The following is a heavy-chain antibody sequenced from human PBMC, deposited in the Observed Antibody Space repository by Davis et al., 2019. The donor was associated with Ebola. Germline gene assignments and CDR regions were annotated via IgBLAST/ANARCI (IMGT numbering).Heavy chain of an antibody. CDR1: GFTFSNYN. V-gene: IGHV3-48*02. J-gene: IGHJ3*02. CDR3: ARGTGGARTPPHAFDI. CDR2: ICSGSSTI. D-gene: IGHD4-23*01. Sequence: PGGSLRLSCAASGFTFSNYNMNWVRQAPGKGLEWVSYICSGSSTIYYGDSVKGRFTISRDNAKNSLYLQMNSLRDDDTAVYYCARGTGGARTPPHAFDIWGQGTMVSVSS.